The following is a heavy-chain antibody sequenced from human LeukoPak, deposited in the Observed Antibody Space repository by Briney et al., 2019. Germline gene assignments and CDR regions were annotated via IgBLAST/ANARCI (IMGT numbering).Heavy chain of an antibody. J-gene: IGHJ3*02. CDR2: ISGSGGSI. CDR1: GFTFSSYA. V-gene: IGHV3-23*01. Sequence: PGGSLRLSCAASGFTFSSYAMSWVRQAPGKGLEWVSAISGSGGSIYYADSVKGRFTISRDNAKNSLYLQMNSLRAEDTAVYYCASYYDSSGYYSLGSQDAFDIWGQGTMVTVSS. D-gene: IGHD3-22*01. CDR3: ASYYDSSGYYSLGSQDAFDI.